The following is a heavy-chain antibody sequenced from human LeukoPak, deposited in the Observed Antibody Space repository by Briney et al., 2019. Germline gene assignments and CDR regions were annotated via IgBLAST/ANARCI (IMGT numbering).Heavy chain of an antibody. CDR3: AKDHRPGIAAAGTGGFDY. Sequence: GGSLRLSCAASGFTFSSYAMSWVRQAPGKGLEWVSAISGSGGSTYYADSVKGRFTISRDNSKNTLYLQMNSLRAEDTAGYYCAKDHRPGIAAAGTGGFDYWGQGTLVTASS. D-gene: IGHD6-13*01. CDR2: ISGSGGST. J-gene: IGHJ4*02. CDR1: GFTFSSYA. V-gene: IGHV3-23*01.